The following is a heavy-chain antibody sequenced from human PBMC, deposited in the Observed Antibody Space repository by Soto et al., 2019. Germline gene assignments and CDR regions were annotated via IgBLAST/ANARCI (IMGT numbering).Heavy chain of an antibody. CDR1: GGSVSSGSYY. Sequence: QVQLQESGPGLVKPSETLSLTCTVSGGSVSSGSYYWSWIRQPPGKGLEWIGYIYYSGSTNYNPSLKSRVPISVHTSKNQFSLKLSSVTAADTAVYYCAILVGATNWVDYWGQGTLVTVSS. CDR3: AILVGATNWVDY. V-gene: IGHV4-61*01. D-gene: IGHD1-26*01. J-gene: IGHJ4*02. CDR2: IYYSGST.